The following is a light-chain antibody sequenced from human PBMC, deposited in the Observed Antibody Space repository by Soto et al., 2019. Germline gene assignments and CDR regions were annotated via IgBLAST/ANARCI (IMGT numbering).Light chain of an antibody. V-gene: IGKV3-15*01. CDR3: QQYNSGPQT. CDR2: GAY. CDR1: QNIGSN. Sequence: EIVLTQSPATLYVSPGESATLSCRASQNIGSNLAWYRHKPGQAPRLLISGAYTRATGVPARFSGSGSGTEFALTISSLQSEDFAVYFCQQYNSGPQTFGQGTKVEIK. J-gene: IGKJ1*01.